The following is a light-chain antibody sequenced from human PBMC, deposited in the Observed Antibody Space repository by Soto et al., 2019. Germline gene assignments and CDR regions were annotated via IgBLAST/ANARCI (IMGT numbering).Light chain of an antibody. CDR1: SSDVGGFNY. CDR3: SSYTTSSYYV. Sequence: ALTQPASVSGSPGQSITISCTGTSSDVGGFNYVSWYQQHPGKAPKLLIFDVYSRPSGISNRFSGSKSGNTASLTISGLQAEAEADYYCSSYTTSSYYVFGDGTKVT. CDR2: DVY. J-gene: IGLJ1*01. V-gene: IGLV2-14*01.